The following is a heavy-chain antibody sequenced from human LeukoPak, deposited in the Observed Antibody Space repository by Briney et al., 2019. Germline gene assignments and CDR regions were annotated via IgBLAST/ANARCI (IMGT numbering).Heavy chain of an antibody. V-gene: IGHV5-51*01. CDR3: ARHQPSIAAPSGAFDI. J-gene: IGHJ3*02. CDR1: GYSFTSCW. Sequence: GESLKISCKGSGYSFTSCWIGWVRQMPGKGLEWMGIIYPGDSDARYSPSFQGQVTISADKSISTAYLQWSSLKASDTAMYYCARHQPSIAAPSGAFDIWGQGTMVTVSS. CDR2: IYPGDSDA. D-gene: IGHD6-6*01.